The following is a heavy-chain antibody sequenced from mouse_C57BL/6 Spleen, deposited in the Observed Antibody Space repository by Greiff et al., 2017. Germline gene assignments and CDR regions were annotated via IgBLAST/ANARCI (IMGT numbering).Heavy chain of an antibody. D-gene: IGHD1-1*01. Sequence: QVQLQQSGPELVKPGASVKISCKASGYAFSSSWMNWVKQRPGKGLEWIGRIYPGDGDTNYNGKFKGKATLTADKSSSTAYMQRSSLTSEDSAVYFCARRSTVVARYFDVWGTGTTVTVSS. J-gene: IGHJ1*03. CDR2: IYPGDGDT. CDR3: ARRSTVVARYFDV. CDR1: GYAFSSSW. V-gene: IGHV1-82*01.